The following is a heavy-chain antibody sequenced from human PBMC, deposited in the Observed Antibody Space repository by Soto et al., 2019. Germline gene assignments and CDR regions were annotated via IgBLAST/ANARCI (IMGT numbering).Heavy chain of an antibody. J-gene: IGHJ4*02. V-gene: IGHV3-30-3*01. CDR3: AKEHMDFWSGAYFDY. CDR1: GFTFSSYA. Sequence: QVQLVESGGGVVQPGRSLRLSCAASGFTFSSYAMHWVRQAPGKGLEWVAVISYDGSNKYYADSVKGRFTISRDNSKNTLYLQMNSLRAEDTAVYYCAKEHMDFWSGAYFDYWGQGTLVTVSS. D-gene: IGHD3-3*01. CDR2: ISYDGSNK.